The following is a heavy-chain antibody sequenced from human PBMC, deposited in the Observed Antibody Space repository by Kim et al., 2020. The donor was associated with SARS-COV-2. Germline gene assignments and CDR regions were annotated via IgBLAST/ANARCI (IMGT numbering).Heavy chain of an antibody. CDR3: AKYRSITARSYFDY. D-gene: IGHD6-6*01. J-gene: IGHJ4*02. V-gene: IGHV3-23*01. Sequence: ADYVKGRFTISRGNPKNTLYLQMNSLRAEDTAVYYCAKYRSITARSYFDYWGQGTLVTVSS.